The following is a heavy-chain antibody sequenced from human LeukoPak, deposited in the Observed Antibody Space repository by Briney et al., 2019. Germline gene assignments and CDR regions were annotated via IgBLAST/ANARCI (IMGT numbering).Heavy chain of an antibody. V-gene: IGHV4-59*11. CDR2: FYHAGNS. CDR3: ARDGPTSTAPFDY. Sequence: NPSETLSLTCTVSGGPITSHFWSWIRQPPGEGLEWIGNFYHAGNSNLNPSLKSRVTMSIDTSKNQFSLKLRSMTAADTAVYYCARDGPTSTAPFDYWGQGTLVTVSS. D-gene: IGHD1-26*01. CDR1: GGPITSHF. J-gene: IGHJ4*02.